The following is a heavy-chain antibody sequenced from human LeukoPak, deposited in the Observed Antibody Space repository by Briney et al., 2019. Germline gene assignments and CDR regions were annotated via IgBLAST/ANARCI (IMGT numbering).Heavy chain of an antibody. Sequence: GGSLRLSCAASGFTFSSYAMHWVRQAPGKGLEWVAVISYDGSNKYCADSVKGRFTISRDNSKNTLYLQMNSLRAEDTAVYYCARDITYYDFWSGYFDYWGQGTLVTVSS. CDR1: GFTFSSYA. CDR3: ARDITYYDFWSGYFDY. J-gene: IGHJ4*02. CDR2: ISYDGSNK. D-gene: IGHD3-3*01. V-gene: IGHV3-30-3*01.